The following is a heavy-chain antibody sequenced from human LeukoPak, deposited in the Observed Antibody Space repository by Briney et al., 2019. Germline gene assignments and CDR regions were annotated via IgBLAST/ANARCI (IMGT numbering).Heavy chain of an antibody. J-gene: IGHJ5*02. D-gene: IGHD2-15*01. Sequence: ASVKVSCKASGYIFTSYGISWVRQAPGQGLEWMGWISANNGYTNYAQKVQGRVTMTTDTSTSTVYMELRSLRSDDTAVYYCARDIGYCSGGSCRYWFDPWGQGTLVTVSS. V-gene: IGHV1-18*01. CDR3: ARDIGYCSGGSCRYWFDP. CDR2: ISANNGYT. CDR1: GYIFTSYG.